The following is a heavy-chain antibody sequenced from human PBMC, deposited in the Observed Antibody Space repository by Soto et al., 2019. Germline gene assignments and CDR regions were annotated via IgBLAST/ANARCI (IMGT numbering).Heavy chain of an antibody. CDR2: IYSGGST. Sequence: GGSLRLSCAASGFTVSSNYMSWVRQAPGKGLEWVSVIYSGGSTYYADSVKGRFTISRHNSKNTLYLQMNSLRAEDTAVYYCAREGYSSGWYSGYWGQGTLVTVSS. CDR3: AREGYSSGWYSGY. V-gene: IGHV3-53*04. D-gene: IGHD6-19*01. CDR1: GFTVSSNY. J-gene: IGHJ4*02.